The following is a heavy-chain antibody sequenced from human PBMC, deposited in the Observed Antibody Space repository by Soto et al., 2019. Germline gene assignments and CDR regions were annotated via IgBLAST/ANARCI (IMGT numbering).Heavy chain of an antibody. CDR2: ISSSSSYI. Sequence: EVQLVESGGGLVKPGGSLRLSCAASGFTFSSYSMNWVRQAPGKGLEWVSSISSSSSYIYYADSVKGRFTISRDNAKNSLYLQMNSLRAEDTAVYYCAREGPSSGQQHFDYWGQGTLVTVSS. CDR1: GFTFSSYS. V-gene: IGHV3-21*01. D-gene: IGHD6-13*01. CDR3: AREGPSSGQQHFDY. J-gene: IGHJ4*02.